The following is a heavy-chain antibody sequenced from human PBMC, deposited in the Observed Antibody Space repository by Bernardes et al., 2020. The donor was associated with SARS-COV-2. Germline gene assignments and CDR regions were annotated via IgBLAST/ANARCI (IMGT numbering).Heavy chain of an antibody. V-gene: IGHV3-23*01. CDR1: GFTFRSYA. CDR3: AKGLSSISMVRGVLDY. CDR2: VTGSGSNT. Sequence: GWSLRLSCAASGFTFRSYAMTWVRQAPGKGLEWVSTVTGSGSNTHYADSVKGRFTISRDNSKNTLYLQMNSLRVEDTAVYYCAKGLSSISMVRGVLDYWGQGSLVTVSS. J-gene: IGHJ4*02. D-gene: IGHD3-10*01.